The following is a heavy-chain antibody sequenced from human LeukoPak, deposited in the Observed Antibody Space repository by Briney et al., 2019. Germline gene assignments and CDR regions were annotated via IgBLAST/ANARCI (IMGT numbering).Heavy chain of an antibody. CDR2: INHSGST. D-gene: IGHD3-10*01. V-gene: IGHV4-34*01. CDR1: GGSFSGYY. Sequence: PSETLSLTCAVYGGSFSGYYWSWIRQPPGKGLEWIGEINHSGSTNYNPSLKSRVTISVDTSKNQFSLKLSSVTAADTAVYYCATRPPRGYYFDYWGQGALVTVSS. CDR3: ATRPPRGYYFDY. J-gene: IGHJ4*02.